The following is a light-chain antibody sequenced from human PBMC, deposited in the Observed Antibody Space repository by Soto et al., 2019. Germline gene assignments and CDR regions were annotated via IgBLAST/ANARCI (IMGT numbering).Light chain of an antibody. CDR2: DVS. J-gene: IGLJ2*01. V-gene: IGLV2-11*01. CDR1: SSDVGGYNF. CDR3: GSYAGSYTL. Sequence: QSVLTQPRSVSGSPGQSVTISCTGTSSDVGGYNFVSWYQQHPGKAPKLMIYDVSQRPSGVPDRFSASKSGNTASLTISGLQAEDEADYSCGSYAGSYTLFGGGTKVTVL.